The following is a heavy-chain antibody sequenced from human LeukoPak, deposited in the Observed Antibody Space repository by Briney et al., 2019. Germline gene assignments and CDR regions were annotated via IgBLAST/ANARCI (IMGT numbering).Heavy chain of an antibody. D-gene: IGHD3-10*01. CDR1: GGSISGGGYY. Sequence: PSETLSLTCTVSGGSISGGGYYWTWIRQPAGKGLEWIGRIYTSGSTNYNPSLKSRVTISVDTSKKQFSLKLSSVTAADTAVYYCARHVGFITMVRGVINNNWFDPWGQGTLVTVSS. CDR3: ARHVGFITMVRGVINNNWFDP. CDR2: IYTSGST. J-gene: IGHJ5*02. V-gene: IGHV4-61*02.